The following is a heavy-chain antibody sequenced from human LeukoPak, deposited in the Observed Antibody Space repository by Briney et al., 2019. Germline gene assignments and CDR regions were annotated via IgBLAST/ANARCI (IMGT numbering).Heavy chain of an antibody. CDR2: ISYDGSNK. CDR3: ARRTGTTGTTVGTS. Sequence: GGSLRLSCAASGFTFSSYAMHWVRQAPGKGLEWVAVISYDGSNKYYADSVKGRFTISRDNSKNTLYLQMNSLRAEDAAVYYCARRTGTTGTTVGTSWGQGTLVTVSS. V-gene: IGHV3-30-3*01. J-gene: IGHJ4*02. D-gene: IGHD1-1*01. CDR1: GFTFSSYA.